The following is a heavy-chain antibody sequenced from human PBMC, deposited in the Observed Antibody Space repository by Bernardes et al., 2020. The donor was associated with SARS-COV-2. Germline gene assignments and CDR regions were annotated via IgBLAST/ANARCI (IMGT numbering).Heavy chain of an antibody. V-gene: IGHV3-74*01. CDR2: ISTDSTER. D-gene: IGHD3-16*01. CDR3: ARDGGTFSSLGDY. Sequence: GGSLRLSCAVSGFTFNSYWMHWIRQAPGKGLEWVSRISTDSTERHYADSVRGRFRISRDNSDNILYLQLDNLRAEDTAIYFCARDGGTFSSLGDYWGQGTLVTVSS. CDR1: GFTFNSYW. J-gene: IGHJ4*02.